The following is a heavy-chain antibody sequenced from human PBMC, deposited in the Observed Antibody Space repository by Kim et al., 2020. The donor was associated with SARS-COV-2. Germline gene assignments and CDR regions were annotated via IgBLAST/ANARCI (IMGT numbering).Heavy chain of an antibody. CDR1: GYSFTSYW. CDR2: IDPSDSYT. CDR3: ARQAAGTTGGANGMDV. Sequence: GESLKISCKGSGYSFTSYWISWVRQMPGKGLEWMGRIDPSDSYTNYSPSFQGHVTISADKSISTAYLQWSSLKASDTAMYYCARQAAGTTGGANGMDVWGQGTTVTVSS. D-gene: IGHD6-13*01. V-gene: IGHV5-10-1*01. J-gene: IGHJ6*02.